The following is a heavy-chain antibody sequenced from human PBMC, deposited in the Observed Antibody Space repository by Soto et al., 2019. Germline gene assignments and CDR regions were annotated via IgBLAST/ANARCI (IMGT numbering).Heavy chain of an antibody. D-gene: IGHD3-16*01. J-gene: IGHJ4*02. CDR2: IYHSGST. CDR3: AREFPYYESSDSYFDY. Sequence: SETLSLTCAVSGGSISSGGYSWSWIRQPPGKGLEWIGYIYHSGSTYYNPSLKSRVTISVDRSKNQFSLHLNSVTPEDTAVYYCAREFPYYESSDSYFDYWGQGALVTVSS. V-gene: IGHV4-30-2*01. CDR1: GGSISSGGYS.